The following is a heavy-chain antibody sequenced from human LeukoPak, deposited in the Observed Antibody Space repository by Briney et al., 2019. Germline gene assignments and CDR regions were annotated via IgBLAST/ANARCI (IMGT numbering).Heavy chain of an antibody. D-gene: IGHD5-18*01. CDR1: GGTFSSYA. J-gene: IGHJ5*02. CDR2: IIPIFGTA. Sequence: SVKVPCKASGGTFSSYAISWVRQAPGQGLEWMGGIIPIFGTANYAQKFQGRVTITADKSTSTAYMELSSLRSEDTAVYYCAREQHSYGSNWFDPWGQGTLVTVSS. V-gene: IGHV1-69*06. CDR3: AREQHSYGSNWFDP.